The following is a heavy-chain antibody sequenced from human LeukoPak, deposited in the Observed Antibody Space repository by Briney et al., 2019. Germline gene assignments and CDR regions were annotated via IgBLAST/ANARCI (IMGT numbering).Heavy chain of an antibody. CDR3: AKATSFVTTFGYFVN. CDR2: ISWNSNTI. Sequence: SGGSLSLACVTSGFIFDDYAMHWVRQAPGKGLEWVSGISWNSNTIGYADSVKGRFTISRDNAKDSLYLEMNSLRPDDMGFYYCAKATSFVTTFGYFVNWARGPLVTVSS. D-gene: IGHD2/OR15-2a*01. CDR1: GFIFDDYA. J-gene: IGHJ4*02. V-gene: IGHV3-9*03.